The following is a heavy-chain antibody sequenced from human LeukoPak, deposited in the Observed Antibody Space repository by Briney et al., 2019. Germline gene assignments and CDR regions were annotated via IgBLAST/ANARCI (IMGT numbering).Heavy chain of an antibody. J-gene: IGHJ3*02. CDR1: GFTFRNYG. CDR3: AKDLGEVRFAFDI. D-gene: IGHD3-16*01. CDR2: TSYHGSEK. V-gene: IGHV3-30*02. Sequence: GGSLRLSCAASGFTFRNYGFHWVRQAPGKGLKWVTFTSYHGSEKYYADSVKGRFTISRDNSKNTLFLQMNSLRAEDTALYYCAKDLGEVRFAFDIWGQGTMVTVSS.